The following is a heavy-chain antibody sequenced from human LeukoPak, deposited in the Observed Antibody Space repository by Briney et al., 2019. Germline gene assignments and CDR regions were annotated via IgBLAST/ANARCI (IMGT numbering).Heavy chain of an antibody. CDR3: AGARDGHINNWFDP. J-gene: IGHJ5*02. D-gene: IGHD5-24*01. V-gene: IGHV4-59*01. CDR2: TYYTGST. CDR1: GGSINSYY. Sequence: PSETLSLTCTVSGGSINSYYWSWIRQPPGKGLEWIGYTYYTGSTNYNPSLKSRVTISVDTSKNQFSLKMSSVTAADTAVYYCAGARDGHINNWFDPWGQGTLVTVSS.